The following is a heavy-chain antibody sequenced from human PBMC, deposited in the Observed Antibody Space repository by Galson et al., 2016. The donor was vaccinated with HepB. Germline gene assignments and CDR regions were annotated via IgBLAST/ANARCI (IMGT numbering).Heavy chain of an antibody. CDR3: AKDFEPVPGGATIFGFYYYNGMDV. Sequence: SLRLSCAASGFTFSSYAMTWLRQAPGKGLEWVSVISGSGNNAYYADSVKGRFTISRDNSKNTLYLQMNSLRAEDTAAYYCAKDFEPVPGGATIFGFYYYNGMDVWGQGTTVIVSS. J-gene: IGHJ6*02. D-gene: IGHD3-3*02. CDR1: GFTFSSYA. CDR2: ISGSGNNA. V-gene: IGHV3-23*01.